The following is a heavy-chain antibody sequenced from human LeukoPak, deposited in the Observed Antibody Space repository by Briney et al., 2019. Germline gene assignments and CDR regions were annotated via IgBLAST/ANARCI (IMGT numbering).Heavy chain of an antibody. V-gene: IGHV3-48*01. D-gene: IGHD1-26*01. Sequence: GGSLRLSCAASGFTFSSCSMNWVRQAPGKGLEWVSYISSSSNTIYYADSVKGRFTISRDNSKNTLYLQMNSLRAEDTAVYYCARGLSGNRGFDYWGQGTLVTVSS. CDR3: ARGLSGNRGFDY. J-gene: IGHJ4*02. CDR2: ISSSSNTI. CDR1: GFTFSSCS.